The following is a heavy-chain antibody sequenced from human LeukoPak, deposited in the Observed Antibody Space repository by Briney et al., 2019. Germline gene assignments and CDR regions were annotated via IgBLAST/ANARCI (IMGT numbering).Heavy chain of an antibody. Sequence: GGSLRLSCAASGFTVSSNYMSWVRQAPGKGLEWVSVIYTSGTTLYADSVKGRFTISRDISKNTLSLQMNSLRAEDTAVYYCARDRRGAVAATSDSYYFDYWGQGTLVTVSS. D-gene: IGHD6-19*01. CDR2: IYTSGTT. V-gene: IGHV3-53*01. J-gene: IGHJ4*02. CDR3: ARDRRGAVAATSDSYYFDY. CDR1: GFTVSSNY.